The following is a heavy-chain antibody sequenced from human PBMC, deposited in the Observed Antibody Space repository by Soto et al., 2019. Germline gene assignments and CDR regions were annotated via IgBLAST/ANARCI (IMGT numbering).Heavy chain of an antibody. J-gene: IGHJ4*02. D-gene: IGHD3-10*01. CDR2: ISGSGGST. Sequence: EVQLLESGGGLVQPGGSLRLSCAASGFTFSSYAMSWVRQAPGKGLEWVSAISGSGGSTYYADSVKGRFTISRDNSKNTLYLQMNSLRAEDTAVYYCAKESDIIGFGELWFDYWGQGTLVTVSS. CDR1: GFTFSSYA. V-gene: IGHV3-23*01. CDR3: AKESDIIGFGELWFDY.